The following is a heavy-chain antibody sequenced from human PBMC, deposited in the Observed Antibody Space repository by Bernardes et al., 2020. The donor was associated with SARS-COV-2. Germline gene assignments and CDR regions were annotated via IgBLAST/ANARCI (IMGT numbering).Heavy chain of an antibody. V-gene: IGHV3-43*02. D-gene: IGHD1-26*01. CDR1: GFTFDDSA. Sequence: SLLISCAASGFTFDDSAMNWVRQAPGTGLAWVSVLSGNGYTPYYTDSLKGRFTISRDNSKNSLYLQMNSLRTEDTALYYCAKDIAPSLVGTTGNNAFDIWGQGTMVPVSS. J-gene: IGHJ3*02. CDR3: AKDIAPSLVGTTGNNAFDI. CDR2: LSGNGYTP.